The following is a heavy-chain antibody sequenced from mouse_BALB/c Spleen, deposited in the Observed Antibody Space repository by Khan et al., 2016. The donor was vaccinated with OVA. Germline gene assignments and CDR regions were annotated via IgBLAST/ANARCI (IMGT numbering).Heavy chain of an antibody. CDR3: VRSCSYGDYVEAWFAY. Sequence: EVQLQQSGPELVKPGASMKMSCKASGYSFTGYTMNWVKQSHVKNLEWIGLINPYNGGTAYNQKFRGKATLTVDKSSNTAYMELLSLTSEDSAVYYSVRSCSYGDYVEAWFAYWGQGTLVTVSA. D-gene: IGHD2-13*01. J-gene: IGHJ3*01. CDR2: INPYNGGT. CDR1: GYSFTGYT. V-gene: IGHV1-37*01.